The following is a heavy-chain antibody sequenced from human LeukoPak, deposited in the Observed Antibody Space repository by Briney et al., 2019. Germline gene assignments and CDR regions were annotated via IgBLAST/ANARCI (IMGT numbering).Heavy chain of an antibody. CDR3: ARVIAEYYDSSGYPDY. J-gene: IGHJ4*02. Sequence: GGSLRLSCAASGFTFSSYSMNWVRQAPGKGLEWVSSISSSSSYIYYADSVKGRFTISRDNAKNSLYLQMNSLRAEDTAVYYCARVIAEYYDSSGYPDYWGQGTLVTVSS. D-gene: IGHD3-22*01. CDR2: ISSSSSYI. CDR1: GFTFSSYS. V-gene: IGHV3-21*01.